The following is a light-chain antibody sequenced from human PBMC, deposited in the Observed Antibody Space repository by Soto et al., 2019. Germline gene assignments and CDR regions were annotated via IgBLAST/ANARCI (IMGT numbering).Light chain of an antibody. V-gene: IGLV3-1*01. J-gene: IGLJ1*01. CDR3: QAWDSSTAGV. Sequence: SYELTQPPSVSVSPGQTASITCSGDKLGDKYACWYQQKPGQSPVLVIYQNSKRPSGIPARFSCSNSGNTATLTISGTQAMDEADYYCQAWDSSTAGVFGTGTKLTVL. CDR2: QNS. CDR1: KLGDKY.